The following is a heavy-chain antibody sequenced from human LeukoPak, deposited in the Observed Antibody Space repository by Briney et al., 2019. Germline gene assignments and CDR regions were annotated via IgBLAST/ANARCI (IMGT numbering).Heavy chain of an antibody. CDR1: GFTFSRYS. D-gene: IGHD4-17*01. CDR2: IVSSSSTI. J-gene: IGHJ3*02. CDR3: ATTPEDFGDYWTSAFDI. V-gene: IGHV3-48*01. Sequence: PGRSLRLSCAASGFTFSRYSMNWVRQAPGKGLEWVSYIVSSSSTIYYADSVKGRFTISRDNAKNSLYLQMNSLRAEDTAVYYCATTPEDFGDYWTSAFDIWGQGTMVTVSS.